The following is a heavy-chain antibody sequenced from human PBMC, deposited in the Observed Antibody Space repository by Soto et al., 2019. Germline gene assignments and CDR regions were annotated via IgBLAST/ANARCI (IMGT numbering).Heavy chain of an antibody. D-gene: IGHD2-2*02. CDR2: INPNSGGT. J-gene: IGHJ5*02. Sequence: ASVKVACKASGYTLTGYYMHWVRQAPGQGLEWMGWINPNSGGTNYAQKFQGWVTMTRDTSISTAYMELSRLRSDDTAVYYCARGGIVVVPAAIRGNWFGPWGQGTLVTVSS. V-gene: IGHV1-2*04. CDR1: GYTLTGYY. CDR3: ARGGIVVVPAAIRGNWFGP.